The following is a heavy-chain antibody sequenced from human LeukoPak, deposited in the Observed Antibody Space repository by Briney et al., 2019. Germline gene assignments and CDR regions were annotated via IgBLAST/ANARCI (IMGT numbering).Heavy chain of an antibody. Sequence: SETLSLTCTVSGGSISSSSYYWGWIRQPPGKGLEWIGSIYYSGSTYYNPSLKSRVTISVDTSKNQFSLKLSSVTAADTAVYYCASLPRGYSYGFDALYFDYWGQGTLVTVSS. CDR2: IYYSGST. CDR3: ASLPRGYSYGFDALYFDY. D-gene: IGHD5-18*01. V-gene: IGHV4-39*01. CDR1: GGSISSSSYY. J-gene: IGHJ4*02.